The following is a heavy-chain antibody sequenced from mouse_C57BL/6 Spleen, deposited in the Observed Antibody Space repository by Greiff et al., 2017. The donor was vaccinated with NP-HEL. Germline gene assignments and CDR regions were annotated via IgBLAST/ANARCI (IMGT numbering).Heavy chain of an antibody. J-gene: IGHJ4*01. CDR3: ARLGELRRNGYYAMDY. Sequence: EVMLVESGGDLVKPGGSLKLSCAASGFTFSSYGMSWVRQTPDKRLEWVATISSGGSYTYYPDSVKGRFTISRDNAKNTLYLQMSSLKSEDTAMYYCARLGELRRNGYYAMDYWGQGTSVTVSS. CDR1: GFTFSSYG. D-gene: IGHD3-2*02. CDR2: ISSGGSYT. V-gene: IGHV5-6*01.